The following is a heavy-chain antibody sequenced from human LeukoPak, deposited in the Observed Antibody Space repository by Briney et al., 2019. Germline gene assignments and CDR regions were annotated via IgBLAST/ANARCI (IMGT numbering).Heavy chain of an antibody. J-gene: IGHJ4*02. CDR2: INHSGST. CDR3: ARGAAIYDYVWGSYRQGPRLDD. CDR1: GGSFSGYY. Sequence: SETLSLTCAVYGGSFSGYYWSWIRQPPGKGLEWIGEINHSGSTNYNPSLKSRVTISVDTSKNQFSLKLSSVTAADTAVYYCARGAAIYDYVWGSYRQGPRLDDWGQGTLVTVSS. D-gene: IGHD3-16*02. V-gene: IGHV4-34*01.